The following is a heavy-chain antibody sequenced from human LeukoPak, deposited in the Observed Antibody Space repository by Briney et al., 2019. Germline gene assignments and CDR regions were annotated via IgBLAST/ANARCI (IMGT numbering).Heavy chain of an antibody. Sequence: NPSETLSLTCTVSGGSISTYYWSWIRQPAGKGLEWIGRLYTSGSTNYNPSLKSRVTMSVDTSKNHFSLKLSSVTAADTAVYYCARDRVDSSGYYYYYGMDVWGQGTTVTVSS. CDR2: LYTSGST. CDR3: ARDRVDSSGYYYYYGMDV. V-gene: IGHV4-4*07. J-gene: IGHJ6*02. D-gene: IGHD3-22*01. CDR1: GGSISTYY.